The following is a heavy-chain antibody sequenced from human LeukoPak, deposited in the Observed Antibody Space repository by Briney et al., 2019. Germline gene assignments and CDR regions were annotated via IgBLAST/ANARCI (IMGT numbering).Heavy chain of an antibody. Sequence: EASVKVSCKASGYTFTNSYIHWVRQAPGQVLEWMGLINPDGGNTNYAQNFQGRVTLTRDTSTSTVCMELSSLRSEDTAIYYCARIRDGYNDAYDLWGQGTVVTVPS. CDR2: INPDGGNT. J-gene: IGHJ3*01. V-gene: IGHV1-46*01. CDR3: ARIRDGYNDAYDL. CDR1: GYTFTNSY. D-gene: IGHD5-24*01.